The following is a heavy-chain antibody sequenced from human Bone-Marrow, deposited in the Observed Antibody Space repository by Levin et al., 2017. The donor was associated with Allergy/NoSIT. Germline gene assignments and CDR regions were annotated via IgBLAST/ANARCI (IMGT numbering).Heavy chain of an antibody. J-gene: IGHJ4*02. CDR1: GVSMRSGVYY. D-gene: IGHD2-15*01. Sequence: ASQTLSLTCTVSGVSMRSGVYYWSWFRQRPGEGLEWIGYIYSSGDAHYNPSLESRVSLSVDTANNQFSLKLTSVIAADTAMYYCARKGVVAAASKSDFWGPGTLVTVSS. CDR2: IYSSGDA. V-gene: IGHV4-31*03. CDR3: ARKGVVAAASKSDF.